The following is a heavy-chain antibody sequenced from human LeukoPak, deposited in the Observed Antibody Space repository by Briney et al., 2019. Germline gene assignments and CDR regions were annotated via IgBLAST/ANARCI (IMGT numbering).Heavy chain of an antibody. CDR2: INHSGST. CDR3: ARGHSPRGAARAYYYYYYMDV. Sequence: SETLSLTCTVSGGSISSYYWSWIRQPPGKGLEWIGEINHSGSTNYNPSLKSRVTISVDTSKNQFSLKLSSVTAADTAVYYCARGHSPRGAARAYYYYYYMDVWGKGTTVTVSS. J-gene: IGHJ6*03. D-gene: IGHD6-6*01. V-gene: IGHV4-34*01. CDR1: GGSISSYY.